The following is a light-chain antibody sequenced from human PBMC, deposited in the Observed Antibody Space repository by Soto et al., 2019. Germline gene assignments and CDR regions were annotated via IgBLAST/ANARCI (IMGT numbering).Light chain of an antibody. V-gene: IGKV3-11*01. J-gene: IGKJ3*01. Sequence: EVGLQHSPATLPLSQGEGAPLSGRAIQGFGTYWPWYQQRPGRAPRLLIYDASSRATGIPARFSGSGSGTDFTLTITSLEPEDFAVYYCQQRSNWIFTFGPGTIVDIK. CDR3: QQRSNWIFT. CDR2: DAS. CDR1: QGFGTY.